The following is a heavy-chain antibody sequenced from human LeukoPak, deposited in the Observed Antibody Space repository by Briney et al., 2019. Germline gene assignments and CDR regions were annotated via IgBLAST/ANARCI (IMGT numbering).Heavy chain of an antibody. CDR2: ISAYNGNT. CDR3: ATRRGSFGSGSDSLYYFDY. V-gene: IGHV1-18*01. D-gene: IGHD3-10*01. CDR1: GYTFTTYG. J-gene: IGHJ4*02. Sequence: GASVKVSCKASGYTFTTYGIIWVRQAPGQGLEWMGWISAYNGNTNYAQKLRGRVTMTTDTSTTTADMGLRSLRSDDTAVYYCATRRGSFGSGSDSLYYFDYWGQGTLVTVSS.